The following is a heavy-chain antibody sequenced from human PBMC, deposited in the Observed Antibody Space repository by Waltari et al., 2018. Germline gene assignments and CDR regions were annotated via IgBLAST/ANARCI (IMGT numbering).Heavy chain of an antibody. D-gene: IGHD2-15*01. J-gene: IGHJ4*02. V-gene: IGHV1-18*01. CDR1: GYTFTSYG. CDR3: AFYSDLNLAFDY. Sequence: QVQLVQSGAEVKKPGASVKVSCKASGYTFTSYGISWVRQAPGQGLEWMGWISAYNGNTNYAQKFQGRVTITADTSTDTAYMELSSLRSEDTAVYYCAFYSDLNLAFDYWGQGTLVTVSS. CDR2: ISAYNGNT.